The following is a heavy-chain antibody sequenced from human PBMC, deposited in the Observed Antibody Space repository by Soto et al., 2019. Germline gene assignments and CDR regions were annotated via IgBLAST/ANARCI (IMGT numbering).Heavy chain of an antibody. CDR1: GFTFSNYA. CDR3: AIFSDYGESLLPDYFHY. CDR2: ISDDGRST. D-gene: IGHD4-17*01. Sequence: PGGSLRLSCAASGFTFSNYAMNWVRQAPGKGLQWVSTISDDGRSTYYADSVKGRFTVSRDNSKNTLFLQLNSLRAEDTAVYYCAIFSDYGESLLPDYFHYWGQGTLVTVSS. J-gene: IGHJ4*02. V-gene: IGHV3-23*01.